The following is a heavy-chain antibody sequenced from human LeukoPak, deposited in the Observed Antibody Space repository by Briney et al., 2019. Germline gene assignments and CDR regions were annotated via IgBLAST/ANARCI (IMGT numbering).Heavy chain of an antibody. CDR3: AGCSSTSCYYYYYMDV. CDR2: MNPNSGNT. Sequence: GASAKVSCKASGYTFTSYDINWVRQATGQGLEWMGWMNPNSGNTGYAQKFQGRVTMTRNTSISTAYMELSSLRSEDTAVYYCAGCSSTSCYYYYYMDVWGKGTTVTVSS. J-gene: IGHJ6*03. V-gene: IGHV1-8*01. CDR1: GYTFTSYD. D-gene: IGHD2-2*01.